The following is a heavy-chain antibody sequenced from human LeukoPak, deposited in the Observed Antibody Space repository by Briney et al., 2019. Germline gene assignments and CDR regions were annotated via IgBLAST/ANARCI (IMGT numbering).Heavy chain of an antibody. CDR2: ISGSGGST. V-gene: IGHV3-23*01. CDR3: AKGEGIQLLFDY. Sequence: GGSLRLSCAASGSTFSSYAMSWVRQAPGKGLEWVSAISGSGGSTYYADSVKGRFTISRDNSKNTLYLQMNSLRAEDTAVYYCAKGEGIQLLFDYWGQGTLVTVSS. CDR1: GSTFSSYA. J-gene: IGHJ4*02. D-gene: IGHD5-18*01.